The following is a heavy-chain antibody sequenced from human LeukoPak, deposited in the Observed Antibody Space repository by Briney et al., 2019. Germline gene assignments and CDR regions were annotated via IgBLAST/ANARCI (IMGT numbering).Heavy chain of an antibody. J-gene: IGHJ4*02. V-gene: IGHV3-21*01. CDR3: ARDGDMIVVVIADY. D-gene: IGHD3-22*01. Sequence: GGSLRLSCAASGFIFSSYSMNWVRQAPGKGLEWVSSISSSSSYIYYADSVKGRFTISRDNAKNSLYLQMNSLRAEDTAVYYCARDGDMIVVVIADYWGQGTLVTVSS. CDR1: GFIFSSYS. CDR2: ISSSSSYI.